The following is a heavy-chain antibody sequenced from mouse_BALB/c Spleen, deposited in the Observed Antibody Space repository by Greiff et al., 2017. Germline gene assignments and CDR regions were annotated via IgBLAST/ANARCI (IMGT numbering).Heavy chain of an antibody. CDR2: IYPGNGDI. CDR3: KGAHYYIDY. J-gene: IGHJ2*01. V-gene: IGHV1S53*03. CDR1: GYTFTDHA. Sequence: VQLQQSDTELVKPGASVKISCKASGYTFTDHAIHWVKQRPEQGLEWIGYIYPGNGDINYNEKFKGKATLTADKSSSTAYMQLNSLTSEDSAVYFCKGAHYYIDYWGQGTTRTVSS.